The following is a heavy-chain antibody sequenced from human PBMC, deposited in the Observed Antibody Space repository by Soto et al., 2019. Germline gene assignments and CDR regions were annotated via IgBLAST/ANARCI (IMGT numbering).Heavy chain of an antibody. D-gene: IGHD2-21*01. V-gene: IGHV1-24*01. J-gene: IGHJ6*02. CDR2: FDPEDGET. Sequence: QVQLVQSWAEVKKPGASVKVSCKVSGYTLIELSMHWVRQAPGKGLEWMGGFDPEDGETIYAQKFQGRVTMTEDTSTDTAYMELSSLRSEDTALYYCATGLVEGTRCYHYYGMDVWGQGTTVTVSS. CDR3: ATGLVEGTRCYHYYGMDV. CDR1: GYTLIELS.